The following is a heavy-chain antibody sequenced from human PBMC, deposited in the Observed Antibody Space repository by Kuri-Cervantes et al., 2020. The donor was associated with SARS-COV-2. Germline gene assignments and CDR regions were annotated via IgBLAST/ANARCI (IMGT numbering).Heavy chain of an antibody. J-gene: IGHJ6*02. Sequence: GGSLRLSCKGSGYSFTTYWIGWVRQMPGKGLEWMVIIYPGDSDTRYSPSFQCQVTISADKSISTAYLQWSSLKASDTAIYYCARRPDSSGYNYYYYYGMDVCGQGTTVTVSS. D-gene: IGHD3-22*01. CDR1: GYSFTTYW. V-gene: IGHV5-51*01. CDR2: IYPGDSDT. CDR3: ARRPDSSGYNYYYYYGMDV.